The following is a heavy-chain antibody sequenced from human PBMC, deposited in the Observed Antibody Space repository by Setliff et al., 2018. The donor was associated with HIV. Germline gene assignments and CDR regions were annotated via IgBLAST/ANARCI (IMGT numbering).Heavy chain of an antibody. CDR1: EFTFTSYW. J-gene: IGHJ6*02. CDR3: ARKLQPGYGMDV. CDR2: INQDGNEK. Sequence: PGGSLRLSCAASEFTFTSYWMIWVRQAPGKGLEWVANINQDGNEKNYVDSVKGRFTISRDNTNNSLYLQMDSLRAEDTTVYYCARKLQPGYGMDVWGQGTTVTVSS. V-gene: IGHV3-7*01. D-gene: IGHD5-18*01.